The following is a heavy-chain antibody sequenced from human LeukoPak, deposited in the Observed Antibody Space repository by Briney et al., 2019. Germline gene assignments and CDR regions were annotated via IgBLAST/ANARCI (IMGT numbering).Heavy chain of an antibody. D-gene: IGHD3-9*01. J-gene: IGHJ4*02. CDR1: DYSISSSYY. V-gene: IGHV4-38-2*02. CDR3: ARGTDYGILTDSFDY. Sequence: SETLSLTCTVSDYSISSSYYWGWIRQPPGKGLEWFGIIYHSGSTYYNPSLKSRVTISVDTSKNQFSLKLSSVTAADTAVYYCARGTDYGILTDSFDYWGQGTLVTVSS. CDR2: IYHSGST.